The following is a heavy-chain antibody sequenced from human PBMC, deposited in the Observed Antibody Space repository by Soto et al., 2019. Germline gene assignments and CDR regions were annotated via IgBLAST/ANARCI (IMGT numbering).Heavy chain of an antibody. CDR3: ARPRGGCTNGVCPAYYFDY. CDR1: GYTFTSYD. CDR2: MNPNSGNT. D-gene: IGHD2-8*01. J-gene: IGHJ4*02. Sequence: QVQLVQSGAEVKKPGASVKVSCKASGYTFTSYDINWVRQATGQGLEWMGWMNPNSGNTGYAQKVQGRVTMTRNTSISTAYMELSSLRSEDTAVYYCARPRGGCTNGVCPAYYFDYWGQGTLVTVSS. V-gene: IGHV1-8*01.